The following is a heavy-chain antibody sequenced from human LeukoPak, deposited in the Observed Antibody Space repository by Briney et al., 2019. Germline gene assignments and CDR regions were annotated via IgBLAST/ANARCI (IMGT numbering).Heavy chain of an antibody. CDR1: GDSISNSRYS. CDR3: ARLRGSYGGDAFDI. CDR2: TSYSGSA. V-gene: IGHV4-39*01. J-gene: IGHJ3*02. D-gene: IGHD1-26*01. Sequence: PSETLSLTCTVSGDSISNSRYSWGWIRQPPGKGLEWIGTTSYSGSAYYNPSLKSRVTIYVDTSKNQFSLKLSSVTAADTAVFYCARLRGSYGGDAFDIWGQGTMVTVSS.